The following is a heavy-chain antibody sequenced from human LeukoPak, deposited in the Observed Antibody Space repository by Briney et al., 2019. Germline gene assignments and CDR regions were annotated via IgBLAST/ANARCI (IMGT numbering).Heavy chain of an antibody. CDR2: IYPGDSDT. V-gene: IGHV5-51*01. CDR1: GSIFTSYW. D-gene: IGHD4-17*01. J-gene: IGHJ2*01. Sequence: PGASLQISCKGSGSIFTSYWIGGVRQLPGKGLEWMGIIYPGDSDTRYSPSFQGQVTISADKSISTAYLQWSSLKASDTAMYYCARLVTTRYYYWYFDLWGRGTLVTVSS. CDR3: ARLVTTRYYYWYFDL.